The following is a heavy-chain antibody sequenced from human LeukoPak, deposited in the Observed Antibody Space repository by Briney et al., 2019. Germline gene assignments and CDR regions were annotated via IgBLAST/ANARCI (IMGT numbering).Heavy chain of an antibody. V-gene: IGHV4-59*01. D-gene: IGHD2-15*01. CDR2: IYYSGST. CDR1: GGSISNYY. Sequence: SETLSLTCTVPGGSISNYYWSWIRQSPGKGLEWIGCIYYSGSTNYNPSLKSRVTISVDMPKNQFSLNLSSVTAADTAVYYCARGRGGGNYWGQGTLVTVSS. J-gene: IGHJ4*02. CDR3: ARGRGGGNY.